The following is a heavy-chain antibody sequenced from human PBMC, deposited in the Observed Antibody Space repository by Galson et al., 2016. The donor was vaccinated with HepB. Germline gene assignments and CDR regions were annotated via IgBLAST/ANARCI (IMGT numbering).Heavy chain of an antibody. CDR1: GFTFGDYA. V-gene: IGHV3-49*03. CDR2: IRSKVYGGTS. CDR3: TRAIPATRGWFDP. Sequence: SLRLSCAASGFTFGDYAVFWFRQAPGKGLEWVGLIRSKVYGGTSQNAASVKGRFTISRDDSKSIAYLQMNSLRMEDTAVYFCTRAIPATRGWFDPWGQGTLFTVSS. D-gene: IGHD2-2*01. J-gene: IGHJ5*02.